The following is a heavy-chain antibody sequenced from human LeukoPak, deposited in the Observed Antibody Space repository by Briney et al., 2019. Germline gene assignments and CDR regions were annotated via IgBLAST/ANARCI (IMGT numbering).Heavy chain of an antibody. D-gene: IGHD6-19*01. CDR3: ARAYSSGWHRSDNWFDP. CDR1: GGTFSSYA. V-gene: IGHV1-69*04. CDR2: IIPILGIA. J-gene: IGHJ5*02. Sequence: ASVKVSCKASGGTFSSYAISWVRQAPGQGLEWMGRIIPILGIANYAQKFQGRATITADKSTSTAYMELSSLRSEDTAVYYCARAYSSGWHRSDNWFDPWGQGTLVTVSS.